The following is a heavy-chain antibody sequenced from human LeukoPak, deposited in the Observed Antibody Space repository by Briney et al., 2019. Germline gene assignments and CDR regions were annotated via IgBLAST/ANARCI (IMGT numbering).Heavy chain of an antibody. J-gene: IGHJ5*02. CDR2: INTNTGNP. Sequence: GASVKVSCKASGYTFTSYAMNWVRQAPGQGLEWMGWINTNTGNPTYAQGFTGRFVFSLDTSVSTAYLQISSLKAEDTAVYYCARDQMHYYDSSGYYYWSDPWGQGTLVTVSS. CDR1: GYTFTSYA. D-gene: IGHD3-22*01. CDR3: ARDQMHYYDSSGYYYWSDP. V-gene: IGHV7-4-1*02.